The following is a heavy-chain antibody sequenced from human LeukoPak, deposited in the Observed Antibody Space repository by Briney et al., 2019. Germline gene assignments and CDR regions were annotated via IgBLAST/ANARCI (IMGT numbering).Heavy chain of an antibody. CDR3: ARGPGSSGGAYVGDY. Sequence: GWSLRLSCGASGFTFSYHWMHWVRQVPGKGLVWVSRIDGGGSSTSYADSVKGRFSISRDNAKSTLYLQMSSLRAEDTAVYYCARGPGSSGGAYVGDYWGPGTLVTVSS. CDR2: IDGGGSST. CDR1: GFTFSYHW. V-gene: IGHV3-74*01. J-gene: IGHJ4*01. D-gene: IGHD3-22*01.